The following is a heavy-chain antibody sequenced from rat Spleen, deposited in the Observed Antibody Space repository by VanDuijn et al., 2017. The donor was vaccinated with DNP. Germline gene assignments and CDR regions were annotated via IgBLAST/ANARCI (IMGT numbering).Heavy chain of an antibody. CDR2: INSAGSI. J-gene: IGHJ3*01. D-gene: IGHD5-1*01. CDR3: ARSGLGRGFAY. V-gene: IGHV3-3*01. CDR1: AYSITTNY. Sequence: EVQLQESGPGLVKPSQSLSLTCSVTAYSITTNYWGWIRKFPGHKLEWMGYINSAGSIEYNPSLKGRISITSDTSKNQFFLQVNSVATEDTAHCFCARSGLGRGFAYWGQGTLVTVSS.